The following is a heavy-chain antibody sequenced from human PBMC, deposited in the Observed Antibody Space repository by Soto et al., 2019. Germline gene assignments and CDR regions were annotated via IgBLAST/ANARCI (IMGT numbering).Heavy chain of an antibody. Sequence: ASVKVSCKASGYTFTSYGISWVRQAPGQGLEWMGWISAYNGNTNYAQKLQGRVTMTTDTSTSTAYMELRSLRSDDTAVYYCASSSSQIFGVVTRLDYWGQGTLVTVSS. CDR3: ASSSSQIFGVVTRLDY. D-gene: IGHD3-3*01. V-gene: IGHV1-18*01. CDR2: ISAYNGNT. J-gene: IGHJ4*02. CDR1: GYTFTSYG.